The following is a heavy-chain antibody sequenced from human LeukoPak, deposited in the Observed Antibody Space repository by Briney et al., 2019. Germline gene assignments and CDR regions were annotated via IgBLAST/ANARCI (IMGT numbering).Heavy chain of an antibody. J-gene: IGHJ3*02. CDR1: GFTFSACE. V-gene: IGHV3-48*03. D-gene: IGHD3-10*01. Sequence: GGSLRLSCAISGFTFSACELTWVRQAPGKGLEWVSYISRSGSTRYYADSVKGRFTISRDNAKNALYLQMNSLRAEDTAVYYCARVATMVRVPLDALDIWGQGTMVSVSS. CDR2: ISRSGSTR. CDR3: ARVATMVRVPLDALDI.